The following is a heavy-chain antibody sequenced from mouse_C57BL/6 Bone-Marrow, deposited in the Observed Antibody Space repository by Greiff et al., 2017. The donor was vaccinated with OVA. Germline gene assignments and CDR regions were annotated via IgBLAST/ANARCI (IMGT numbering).Heavy chain of an antibody. CDR1: GFTFSSYG. CDR3: ARKGKDSVAY. CDR2: ISSGGSYT. D-gene: IGHD3-1*01. Sequence: EVKLVESGGDLVKPGGSLKLSCAASGFTFSSYGMSWVRQTPDKRLEWVATISSGGSYTYYPDSVKGRFTISRDNAKNTLYLQMSSLKSEDTAMYYCARKGKDSVAYWGQGTLVTVSA. V-gene: IGHV5-6*01. J-gene: IGHJ3*01.